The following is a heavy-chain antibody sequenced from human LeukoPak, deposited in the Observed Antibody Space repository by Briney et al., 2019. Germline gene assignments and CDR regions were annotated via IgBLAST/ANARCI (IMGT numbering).Heavy chain of an antibody. CDR3: AKDRAGTPWAD. V-gene: IGHV3-23*01. J-gene: IGHJ4*02. CDR2: INPGGVSR. CDR1: GFTFTTYS. Sequence: EGSLRLSCAASGFTFTTYSMTWVRQAPGKGLEWVSSINPGGVSRYYADSVRGRFTISRDNSENTVSLQMNSLRTDDTAMYYCAKDRAGTPWADWGQGTLVTVSS. D-gene: IGHD1-1*01.